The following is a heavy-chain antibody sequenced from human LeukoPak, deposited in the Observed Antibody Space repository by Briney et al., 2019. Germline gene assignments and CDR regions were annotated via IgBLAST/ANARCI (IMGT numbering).Heavy chain of an antibody. D-gene: IGHD6-13*01. J-gene: IGHJ6*02. V-gene: IGHV3-30*18. CDR1: GFTFSSYG. CDR3: AKTGSLGPIAAAGLFYYGMDV. Sequence: PGGSLRLSCAASGFTFSSYGMHWVRQAPGKGLEWVAVISYDGSNKYYADSVKGRFTISRDNSKNTLYLQMNSLRAEDTAVYYCAKTGSLGPIAAAGLFYYGMDVWGQGTTVTVSS. CDR2: ISYDGSNK.